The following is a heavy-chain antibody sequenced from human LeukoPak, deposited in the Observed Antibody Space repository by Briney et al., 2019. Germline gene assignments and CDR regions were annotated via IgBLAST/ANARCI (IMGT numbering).Heavy chain of an antibody. CDR3: ATRGSRDGYNDDFDY. CDR1: GYIFTSYY. V-gene: IGHV1-46*01. J-gene: IGHJ4*02. D-gene: IGHD5-24*01. Sequence: ASVKVSCKASGYIFTSYYKRWVRQAPGQGLEWMGLINPSGGSTSYAQKFQGRVTMTRDTSTSTVYMELSSLRSEDTAVYYCATRGSRDGYNDDFDYWGQGTLVTVSS. CDR2: INPSGGST.